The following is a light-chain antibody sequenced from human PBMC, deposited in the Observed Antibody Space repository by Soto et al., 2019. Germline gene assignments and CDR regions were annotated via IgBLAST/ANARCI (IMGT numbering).Light chain of an antibody. Sequence: SVLTQPASMSGSPGQSITISCTGTSSDVGGYDYVSWYQLHPGKAPKLMVFEVSNRPSGVSYRFSGSKSGNTASLTISGLQAEDEADYFCSSYSISTAYLFGTGTKV. CDR2: EVS. J-gene: IGLJ1*01. CDR1: SSDVGGYDY. V-gene: IGLV2-14*01. CDR3: SSYSISTAYL.